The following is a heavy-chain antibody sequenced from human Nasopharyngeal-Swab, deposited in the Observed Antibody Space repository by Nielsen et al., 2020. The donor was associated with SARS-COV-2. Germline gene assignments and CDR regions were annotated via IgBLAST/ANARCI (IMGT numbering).Heavy chain of an antibody. J-gene: IGHJ6*03. CDR1: GFTFSSYD. Sequence: GESLKISCAASGFTFSSYDMHWVRQATGKGPEWVSAIGTAGDTYYPGSVKGRFTISRENAKNSLYLQMNSLRAGDTAVYYCARGDGSYYSYYYYYMDVWGKGTTVTVSS. CDR3: ARGDGSYYSYYYYYMDV. CDR2: IGTAGDT. V-gene: IGHV3-13*01. D-gene: IGHD1-26*01.